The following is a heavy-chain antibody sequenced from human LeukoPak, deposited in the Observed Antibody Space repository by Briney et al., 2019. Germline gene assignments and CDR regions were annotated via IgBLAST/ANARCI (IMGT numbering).Heavy chain of an antibody. CDR3: ASSPQWLAPYYFDY. D-gene: IGHD6-19*01. CDR1: GGSISSYY. CDR2: IYYSGST. V-gene: IGHV4-59*01. Sequence: SETLSLTCTVSGGSISSYYWSWIRQPPGKGLEWIGYIYYSGSTNYNPSLKSRVTISVDTSKNQFSLKLSSVTAADTAVYYCASSPQWLAPYYFDYWGQGTLVTVSS. J-gene: IGHJ4*02.